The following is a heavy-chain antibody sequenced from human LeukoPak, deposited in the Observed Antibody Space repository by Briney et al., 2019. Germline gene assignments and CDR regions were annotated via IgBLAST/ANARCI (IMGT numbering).Heavy chain of an antibody. Sequence: GGSLGLSCAASGFTFDDYAMHWVRQAPGKGLEWVSGISWNSGSIGYADSVKGRFTISRDNAKNSLYLQMNSLRAEDTALYYCAKDNDGSGSYHDAFDIWGQGTMVTVSS. CDR2: ISWNSGSI. CDR3: AKDNDGSGSYHDAFDI. V-gene: IGHV3-9*01. J-gene: IGHJ3*02. D-gene: IGHD3-10*01. CDR1: GFTFDDYA.